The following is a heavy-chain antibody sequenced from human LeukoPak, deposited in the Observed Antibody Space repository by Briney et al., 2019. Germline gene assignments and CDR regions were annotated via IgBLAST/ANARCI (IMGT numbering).Heavy chain of an antibody. CDR1: GFTFSSYG. Sequence: TGGSLRLSCAASGFTFSSYGMHWVRQAPGKGLEWVAVISYDGSNKYYADSVKGRFTISRDNSKNTLYLQMNSLRAEDTAVYYCAKFSSGWPIDAFDIWGQGTMVTVSS. CDR3: AKFSSGWPIDAFDI. D-gene: IGHD6-19*01. CDR2: ISYDGSNK. J-gene: IGHJ3*02. V-gene: IGHV3-30*18.